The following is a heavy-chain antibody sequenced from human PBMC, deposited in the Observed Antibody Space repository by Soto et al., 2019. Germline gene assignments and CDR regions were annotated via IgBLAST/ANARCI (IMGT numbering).Heavy chain of an antibody. Sequence: QVQLVQSGAEVKKPGASVKVSCKASGYTFTGYYMHWVRQAPGQGLEWMGWINPNSGGTNYAQKFQGRVTMTRDTSLTTAYMELSRLRSYDTAVDYYARGYSSSPLAWFDPWGQGTLVTVSS. V-gene: IGHV1-2*02. CDR3: ARGYSSSPLAWFDP. CDR2: INPNSGGT. J-gene: IGHJ5*02. CDR1: GYTFTGYY. D-gene: IGHD6-6*01.